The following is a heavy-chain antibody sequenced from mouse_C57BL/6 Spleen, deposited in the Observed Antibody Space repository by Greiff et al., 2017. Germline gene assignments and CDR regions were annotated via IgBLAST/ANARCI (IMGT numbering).Heavy chain of an antibody. CDR2: IRNKANNHAT. CDR3: TTYGNYVWYFDV. V-gene: IGHV6-6*01. CDR1: GFTFSDAW. Sequence: EVKVEESGGGLVQPGGSMKLSCAASGFTFSDAWMDWVRQSPEKGLEWVAEIRNKANNHATYYAESVKGRFTISRDDSKSSVYLQMNSLRAEDTGIYYCTTYGNYVWYFDVWGTGTTVTVSS. D-gene: IGHD2-10*02. J-gene: IGHJ1*03.